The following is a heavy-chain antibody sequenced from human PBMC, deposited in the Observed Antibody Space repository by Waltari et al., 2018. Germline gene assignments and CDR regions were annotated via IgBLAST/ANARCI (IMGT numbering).Heavy chain of an antibody. V-gene: IGHV3-23*01. Sequence: EVQLLESGGDLVQPGGSLRLSCAASGFTFNNEAMIWVRLVPGKGLVWVSSISASGGGSYYADSVKGRFTISRDNSRGTLSLQMNSLTAEDTAVYYCGKDQENDPSCEVTWGQGTLVTVSS. CDR3: GKDQENDPSCEVT. CDR1: GFTFNNEA. CDR2: ISASGGGS. J-gene: IGHJ5*02.